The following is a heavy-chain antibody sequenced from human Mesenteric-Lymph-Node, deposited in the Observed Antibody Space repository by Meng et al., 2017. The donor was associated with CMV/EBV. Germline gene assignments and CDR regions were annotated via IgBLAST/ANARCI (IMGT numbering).Heavy chain of an antibody. J-gene: IGHJ4*02. D-gene: IGHD2-8*01. CDR1: GYTFTSYY. CDR3: ARDLYDREGNFDY. CDR2: INPSGGST. Sequence: KASGYTFTSYYIHWVRQAPGQGLEWMGIINPSGGSTNYAQKFQGRLIMTRDTSTSTVYMELSSLRSEDTAVYYCARDLYDREGNFDYWGQGTLVTVSS. V-gene: IGHV1-46*01.